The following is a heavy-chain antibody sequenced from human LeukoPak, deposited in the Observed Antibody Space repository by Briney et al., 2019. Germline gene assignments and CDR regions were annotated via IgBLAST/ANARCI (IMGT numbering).Heavy chain of an antibody. D-gene: IGHD1-14*01. Sequence: SETLSLTCTVSGGSISSYYWSWIRQPPGKGLEWIGYIYYSGSTNYNPSLKSRVTISVDTSKNQFSLKLSSVTAADTAVYYCARGGVDHVWFDTWGQGTLVTVSS. CDR2: IYYSGST. V-gene: IGHV4-59*08. CDR3: ARGGVDHVWFDT. J-gene: IGHJ5*02. CDR1: GGSISSYY.